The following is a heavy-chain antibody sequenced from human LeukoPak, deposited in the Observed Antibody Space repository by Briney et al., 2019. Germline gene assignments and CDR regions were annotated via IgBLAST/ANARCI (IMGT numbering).Heavy chain of an antibody. CDR2: INPNSGGT. V-gene: IGHV1-2*02. CDR3: ARDRGPNIVVVRHQGWDYYYYGMDV. D-gene: IGHD2-2*01. CDR1: GYTFTGYY. Sequence: ASVKVSCKASGYTFTGYYMHWVRQAPGQGLEWMGWINPNSGGTNYAQKFQGRVTMTRDTSISTAYMELSRLRSDDTAVYYCARDRGPNIVVVRHQGWDYYYYGMDVWGQGTTVTVSS. J-gene: IGHJ6*02.